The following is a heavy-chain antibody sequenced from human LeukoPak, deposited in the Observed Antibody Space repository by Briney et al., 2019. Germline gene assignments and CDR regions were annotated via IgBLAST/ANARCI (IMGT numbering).Heavy chain of an antibody. CDR2: IRYDGSNK. D-gene: IGHD2-21*02. CDR3: AKPPAYCGGDCSAFDI. CDR1: GFTFSSYG. Sequence: GGSLRLSCAASGFTFSSYGMHWVRQAPGKGLEWAAFIRYDGSNKYYADSVKGRFTISRDNSKNTLYLQMNSLRAEDTAVYYCAKPPAYCGGDCSAFDIWGQGTMVTVSS. J-gene: IGHJ3*02. V-gene: IGHV3-30*02.